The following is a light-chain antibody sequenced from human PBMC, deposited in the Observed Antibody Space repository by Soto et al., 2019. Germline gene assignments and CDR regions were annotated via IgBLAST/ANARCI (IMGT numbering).Light chain of an antibody. CDR1: SSNIGGNS. CDR3: SSYTTGSTLPWV. CDR2: DDN. V-gene: IGLV1-51*01. J-gene: IGLJ1*01. Sequence: QSVLTQPPSVSAAPGQKVTISCSGSSSNIGGNSVSWYQQLPGTAPKLLIYDDNKRPSGIPDRFSGSKSGTSATLTIFGLQVEDEAVYYCSSYTTGSTLPWVFGTGTKVTVL.